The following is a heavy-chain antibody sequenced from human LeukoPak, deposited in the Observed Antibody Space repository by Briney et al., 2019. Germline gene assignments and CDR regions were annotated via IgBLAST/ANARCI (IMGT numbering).Heavy chain of an antibody. J-gene: IGHJ4*02. V-gene: IGHV3-30-3*01. CDR2: ISYDGSNK. CDR1: GFTFSSYA. Sequence: GRSLRLSCAASGFTFSSYAMHWVCQAPGKGLEWVAVISYDGSNKYYADSVKGRFTISRDNSKNTLYLQMNSLRAEDTAVYYCAKDRDYGDYHSLLDYWGQGTLVTVSS. D-gene: IGHD4-17*01. CDR3: AKDRDYGDYHSLLDY.